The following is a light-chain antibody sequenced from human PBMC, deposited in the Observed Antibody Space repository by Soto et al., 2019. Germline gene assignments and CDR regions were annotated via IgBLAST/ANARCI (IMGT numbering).Light chain of an antibody. CDR2: AAS. CDR1: QSISSF. Sequence: QMTESASSLSASVGDRVTITCRASQSISSFLNWYQKQPGKAPKLLIYAASSLQSGVPSRFSGSGSGTDFTLTISSLQPEDFATYYCQQSYSTPRTFGQGTKVDI. J-gene: IGKJ1*01. V-gene: IGKV1-39*01. CDR3: QQSYSTPRT.